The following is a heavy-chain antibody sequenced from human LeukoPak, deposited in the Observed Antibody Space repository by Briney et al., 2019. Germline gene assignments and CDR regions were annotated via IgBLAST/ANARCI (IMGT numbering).Heavy chain of an antibody. V-gene: IGHV4-61*02. CDR3: ARELIAAAGTYYYYMDV. CDR1: GGSISSGSYY. Sequence: PSETLSLTCTVSGGSISSGSYYWSWIRQPAGKGLEWIGRIYTSGSTNYNPSLKSRVTISVDTSKNQFSLKLSSVTAADTAVYYCARELIAAAGTYYYYMDVWGKGTTVTVSS. D-gene: IGHD6-13*01. J-gene: IGHJ6*03. CDR2: IYTSGST.